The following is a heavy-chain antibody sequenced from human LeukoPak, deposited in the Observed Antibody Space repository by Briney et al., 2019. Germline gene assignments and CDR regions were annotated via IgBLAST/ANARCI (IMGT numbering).Heavy chain of an antibody. CDR1: EFTFRSYA. CDR2: ISGSGDSK. V-gene: IGHV3-23*01. Sequence: GGSLRLSCAASEFTFRSYAMSWVRQAPGKGLEWVSTISGSGDSKYYEDSVKGRFTISRDNSKNTLYLQMNSLRAEDTAVYYCAKALSRPQYYCYYGMDVWGQGTTVAVSS. D-gene: IGHD6-6*01. CDR3: AKALSRPQYYCYYGMDV. J-gene: IGHJ6*02.